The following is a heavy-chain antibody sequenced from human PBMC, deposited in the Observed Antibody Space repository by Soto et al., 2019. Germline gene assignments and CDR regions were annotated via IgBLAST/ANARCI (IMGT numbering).Heavy chain of an antibody. D-gene: IGHD1-26*01. CDR3: ARDTQLGDYYYYYGMDV. CDR2: ITSSSSTI. V-gene: IGHV3-48*02. CDR1: GFTFSDYS. J-gene: IGHJ6*02. Sequence: GGSLRLSCSASGFTFSDYSMNWVRHAPGKGLEGVSYITSSSSTISYADSVKCRFTISRDNAKNSLHLQMNSLRDEGTAVYYCARDTQLGDYYYYYGMDVWGQGTTVTVSS.